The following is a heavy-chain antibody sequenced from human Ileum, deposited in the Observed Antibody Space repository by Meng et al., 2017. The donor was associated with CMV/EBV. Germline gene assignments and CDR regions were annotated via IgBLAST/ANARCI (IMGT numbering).Heavy chain of an antibody. CDR2: IYYNGCT. V-gene: IGHV4-59*01. CDR3: ARAATCCHPHFDY. CDR1: RGCISDYY. D-gene: IGHD2-2*01. Sequence: QVQLQETGPGLVKPAETLSLTCNVSRGCISDYYWSQIRQTPGKGLEWIGNIYYNGCTNYNPSLKSRVTISVDTSKNQFSLKLPSVTATDTAVYYCARAATCCHPHFDYWGQGTLVTVSS. J-gene: IGHJ4*02.